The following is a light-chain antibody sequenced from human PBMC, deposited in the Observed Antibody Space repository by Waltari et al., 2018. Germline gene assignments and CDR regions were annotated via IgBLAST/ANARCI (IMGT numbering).Light chain of an antibody. CDR3: QQYNRWPPIT. V-gene: IGKV3-15*01. Sequence: EVVMTQSPATLSVFPGERVTLSCRASQTVSSNLAWYQQRPGQTPRLLIFDASTRAPSVPARFSGSGSGTEFTLTIRSLQSEDSAVYYCQQYNRWPPITFGQGTRLEIK. CDR1: QTVSSN. J-gene: IGKJ5*01. CDR2: DAS.